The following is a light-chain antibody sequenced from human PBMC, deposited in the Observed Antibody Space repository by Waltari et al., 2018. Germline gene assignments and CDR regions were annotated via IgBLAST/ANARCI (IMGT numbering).Light chain of an antibody. V-gene: IGLV6-57*03. Sequence: NFMLTQPHSVSESPGKTGIISCTRSSGSIAGNYVQWYQQRPGGAPTTVIFYDNRRPSGVPDRFAGSIDSSSNSAALTISGLKTEDEADYYGQAYENSGWVFGGGTKLTVL. CDR3: QAYENSGWV. CDR2: YDN. J-gene: IGLJ3*02. CDR1: SGSIAGNY.